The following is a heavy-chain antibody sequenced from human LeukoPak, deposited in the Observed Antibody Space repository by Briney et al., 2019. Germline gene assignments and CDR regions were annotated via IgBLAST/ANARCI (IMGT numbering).Heavy chain of an antibody. CDR1: GGSFSGYY. J-gene: IGHJ5*02. CDR3: ARGSLLWFGLNWFDP. V-gene: IGHV4-34*01. Sequence: SETLSLTCAVYGGSFSGYYWSWIRQPPGKGPEWIGEINHSGSTNYNPSLKSRVTISVDTSKNKFSLKLSSVSAADTAVYYCARGSLLWFGLNWFDPWGQGTLVTVSS. CDR2: INHSGST. D-gene: IGHD3-10*01.